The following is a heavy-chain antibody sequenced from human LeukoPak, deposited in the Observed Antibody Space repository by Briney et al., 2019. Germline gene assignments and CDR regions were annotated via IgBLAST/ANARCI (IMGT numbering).Heavy chain of an antibody. CDR2: MNPKNGHT. D-gene: IGHD2-2*01. J-gene: IGHJ4*02. CDR3: ARNLMYCGSTTCYLDY. CDR1: GYTFTSYD. Sequence: GASVKVSCKASGYTFTSYDINWLRQAAGQGLEWMGLMNPKNGHTVYAQRFQRRVTMTSDTSISTAYLELSSLRSEDTAVYYCARNLMYCGSTTCYLDYWGQGSLVTVSS. V-gene: IGHV1-8*01.